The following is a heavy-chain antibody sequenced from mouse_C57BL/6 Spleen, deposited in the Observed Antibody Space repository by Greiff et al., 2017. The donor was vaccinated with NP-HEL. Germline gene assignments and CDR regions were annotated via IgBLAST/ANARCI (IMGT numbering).Heavy chain of an antibody. D-gene: IGHD1-1*01. Sequence: VQLQESGPELVKPGASVKISCKASGYAFSSSWMNWVKQRPGKGLEWIGRIYPGDGDTNYNGKFKGKATLTADKSSSTAYMQLSSLTSEDSAVYFCARPYYGSSSYYAMDYWGQGTSVTVSS. V-gene: IGHV1-82*01. J-gene: IGHJ4*01. CDR1: GYAFSSSW. CDR3: ARPYYGSSSYYAMDY. CDR2: IYPGDGDT.